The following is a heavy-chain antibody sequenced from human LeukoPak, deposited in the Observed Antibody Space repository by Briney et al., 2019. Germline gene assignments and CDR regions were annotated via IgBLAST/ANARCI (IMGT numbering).Heavy chain of an antibody. Sequence: GGSLRLSCATSGFSFSGSTMHWVRQAPGKGLEWLGHIRSKRDNYATVYAASVEGRFTISRDDSKSTAYLQMNSLRDEDTAVYYCVKDRAGHWTFDYWGQGTLVTVTS. V-gene: IGHV3-73*01. CDR1: GFSFSGST. CDR2: IRSKRDNYAT. J-gene: IGHJ4*02. D-gene: IGHD1-1*01. CDR3: VKDRAGHWTFDY.